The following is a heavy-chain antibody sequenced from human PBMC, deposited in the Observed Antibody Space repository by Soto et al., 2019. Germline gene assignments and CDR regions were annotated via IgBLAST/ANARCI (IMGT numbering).Heavy chain of an antibody. CDR1: GGSFSGYC. CDR3: ARGRKEHRSSWYVD. CDR2: VDHSGST. V-gene: IGHV4-34*01. J-gene: IGHJ4*02. Sequence: PSETLSLTCAVYGGSFSGYCWSWIRQPPGKGLEWIGEVDHSGSTNYNPSLKSRVTISVDTSKNQFSLKLSSVTAADTAVYYCARGRKEHRSSWYVDWGQGNLVTVSS. D-gene: IGHD6-13*01.